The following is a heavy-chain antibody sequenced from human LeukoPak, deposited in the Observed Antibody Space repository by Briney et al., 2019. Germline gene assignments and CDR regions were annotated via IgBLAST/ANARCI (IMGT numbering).Heavy chain of an antibody. J-gene: IGHJ4*02. CDR2: IYSGGST. Sequence: GGSLRLSCAASGFTFSSYEMNWVREAPGKGLEWVSLIYSGGSTYYADSVTGRFTISRDNSKKTLYLQMNSLKTEDTAVYYCTRHYQSDILTGRPPFDYWGQGTLVTVSS. CDR3: TRHYQSDILTGRPPFDY. D-gene: IGHD3-9*01. V-gene: IGHV3-66*04. CDR1: GFTFSSYE.